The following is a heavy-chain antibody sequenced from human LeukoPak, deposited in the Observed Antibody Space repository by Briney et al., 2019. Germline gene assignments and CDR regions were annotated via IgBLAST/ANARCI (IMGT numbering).Heavy chain of an antibody. V-gene: IGHV4-30-4*07. D-gene: IGHD2/OR15-2a*01. CDR3: ARDGFLSPT. CDR1: GGSISSGGYS. Sequence: PSETLSLTCAVSGGSISSGGYSWSWIRQPPGKGLEWIGYIYYSGSTYYNPSLKSRVTISVDTSKNQFSLKLSSVTAADTAVYYCARDGFLSPTWGQGTLVTVSS. J-gene: IGHJ5*02. CDR2: IYYSGST.